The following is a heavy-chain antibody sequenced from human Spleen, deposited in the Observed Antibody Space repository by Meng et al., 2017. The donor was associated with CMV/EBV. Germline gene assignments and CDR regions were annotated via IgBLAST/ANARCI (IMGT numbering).Heavy chain of an antibody. J-gene: IGHJ4*02. D-gene: IGHD2-2*01. CDR3: ARALEDIVVVPAATFFDY. CDR2: IIPILGIA. CDR1: GYTFTSYD. V-gene: IGHV1-69*04. Sequence: SVKVSCKASGYTFTSYDINWVRQAPGQGLEWMGRIIPILGIANYAQKFQGRVTITADKSTSTAYMELSSLRSEDTAVYYCARALEDIVVVPAATFFDYWGQGTLVTVSS.